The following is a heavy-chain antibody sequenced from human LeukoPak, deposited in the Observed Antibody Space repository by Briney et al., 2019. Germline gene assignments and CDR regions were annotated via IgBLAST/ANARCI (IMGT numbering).Heavy chain of an antibody. CDR2: MNPNSGNK. V-gene: IGHV1-8*01. CDR3: ATARYFWTGPIYHYYMDV. Sequence: GASVKVSCKASGYSFTNFDINWVRQATGQGLEWMGWMNPNSGNKGYAQKFQGRVTMTMNTSITTAYMELSSLRSEDTAVYYCATARYFWTGPIYHYYMDVWGKGTTVIVSS. D-gene: IGHD3/OR15-3a*01. J-gene: IGHJ6*03. CDR1: GYSFTNFD.